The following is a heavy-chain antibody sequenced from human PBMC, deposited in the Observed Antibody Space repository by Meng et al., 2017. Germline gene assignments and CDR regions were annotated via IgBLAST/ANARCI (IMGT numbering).Heavy chain of an antibody. Sequence: SVQGAYKSSGNTFTCKYMHWVRQAPGQGLERIGCINPNSGGTNYAQKFQGRATMTRDTSISTAYMELSRLRADDTAVYYCARGGYSSGVRVRHWFDPWGQGTLVTVSS. V-gene: IGHV1-2*02. CDR3: ARGGYSSGVRVRHWFDP. J-gene: IGHJ5*02. D-gene: IGHD6-25*01. CDR2: INPNSGGT. CDR1: GNTFTCKY.